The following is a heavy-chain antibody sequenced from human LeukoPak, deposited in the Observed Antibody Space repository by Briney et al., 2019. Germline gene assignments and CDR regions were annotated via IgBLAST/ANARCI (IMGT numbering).Heavy chain of an antibody. J-gene: IGHJ4*02. CDR2: ISRSGVST. CDR1: DFTISSYA. V-gene: IGHV3-23*01. D-gene: IGHD3-10*01. Sequence: GGSLRLSCAASDFTISSYAMTWVRQAPGKGLEWVSSISRSGVSTAYADSVKGRFTVSRDTSKNTLFLQMSSLRAEDTATYYCARVRWQILWTCLDYWGQGTLVTVSS. CDR3: ARVRWQILWTCLDY.